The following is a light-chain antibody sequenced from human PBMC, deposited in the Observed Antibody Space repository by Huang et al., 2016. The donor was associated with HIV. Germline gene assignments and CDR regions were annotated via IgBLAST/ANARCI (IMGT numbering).Light chain of an antibody. V-gene: IGKV3-15*01. J-gene: IGKJ4*01. CDR1: QSVRTN. Sequence: ETLMTQSPDTLSASPGERVPLSCWASQSVRTNLAWYQQTPGRAPRVLIYGASTMATGIPPIFSGSGSGTEFSLTISGLESEDFVLYYCQQYNNGPPAFGGGTKVEI. CDR3: QQYNNGPPA. CDR2: GAS.